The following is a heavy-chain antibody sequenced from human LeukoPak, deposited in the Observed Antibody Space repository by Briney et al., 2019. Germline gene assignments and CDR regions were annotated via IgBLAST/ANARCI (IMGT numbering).Heavy chain of an antibody. V-gene: IGHV4-34*01. J-gene: IGHJ4*02. CDR1: GGSFSGYY. D-gene: IGHD2-2*01. CDR3: ARGCSSTSCLYYFDY. CDR2: INHSGST. Sequence: PSETLSLTCAVYGGSFSGYYWSWIRQPPGMGLEWIGEINHSGSTNYNPSLKSRVTISVDTSKNQFSLKLSSVTAADTAVYYCARGCSSTSCLYYFDYWGQGTLVTVSS.